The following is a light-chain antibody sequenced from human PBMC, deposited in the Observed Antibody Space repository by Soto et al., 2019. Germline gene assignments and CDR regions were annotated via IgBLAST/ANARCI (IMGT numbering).Light chain of an antibody. CDR1: ESVSSN. V-gene: IGKV3-15*01. CDR3: QKYNNWPLT. CDR2: GAS. J-gene: IGKJ5*01. Sequence: EIGMTPSAATLSVSPVERATLSCRASESVSSNLAWYQQKPGQAPRLLFYGASTRATDIPARFSGTGSGTEFTLTISSLQSEDFAVYYCQKYNNWPLTFGQGTRLEIK.